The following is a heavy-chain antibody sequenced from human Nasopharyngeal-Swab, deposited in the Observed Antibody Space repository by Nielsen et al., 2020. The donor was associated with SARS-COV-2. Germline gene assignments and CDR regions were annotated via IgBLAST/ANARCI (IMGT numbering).Heavy chain of an antibody. CDR3: ARELLAAAGR. CDR1: GFIFSNYA. CDR2: VANDGSFK. V-gene: IGHV3-30-3*01. J-gene: IGHJ4*02. Sequence: GGSLRLSCAASGFIFSNYAMHWVRQAPGKGLEWVAVVANDGSFKHYADSVKGRFTISRDDSKNTLYLQMNSLRAEDTAVYYCARELLAAAGRWGQGTLVTVSS. D-gene: IGHD6-13*01.